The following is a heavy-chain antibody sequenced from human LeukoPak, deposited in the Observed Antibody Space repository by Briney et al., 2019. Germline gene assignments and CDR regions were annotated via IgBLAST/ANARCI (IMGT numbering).Heavy chain of an antibody. D-gene: IGHD2-2*02. V-gene: IGHV4-30-4*08. CDR1: GGSISSGDYY. Sequence: SETLSLTCTVSGGSISSGDYYWSWIRQPPGKGLEWIGYIYYSGSTYYNPSLKSRVTISVDTSKNQFSLKLSSVTAADTAVYYCARETGTYCSSTSCYTPIFDYXGQGTLVTVS. J-gene: IGHJ4*02. CDR3: ARETGTYCSSTSCYTPIFDY. CDR2: IYYSGST.